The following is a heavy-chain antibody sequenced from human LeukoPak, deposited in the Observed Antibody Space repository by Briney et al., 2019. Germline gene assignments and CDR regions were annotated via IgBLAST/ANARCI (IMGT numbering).Heavy chain of an antibody. CDR3: ARGPETSCGSCYSDAFDI. Sequence: PGGSLRLSCGATGFTISSYWMHWVRQAPGKGLVWVSRINGDGSSTTYADSVKGRFTISRDNAKNTLYLQMNSLRAEDTAVYYCARGPETSCGSCYSDAFDIWGQGTMVTVSS. D-gene: IGHD2-15*01. V-gene: IGHV3-74*03. CDR1: GFTISSYW. CDR2: INGDGSST. J-gene: IGHJ3*02.